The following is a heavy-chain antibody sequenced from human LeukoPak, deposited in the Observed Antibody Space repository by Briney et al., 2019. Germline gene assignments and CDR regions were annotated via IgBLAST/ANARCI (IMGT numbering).Heavy chain of an antibody. V-gene: IGHV3-30-3*01. J-gene: IGHJ4*02. CDR1: GFTFSSYA. Sequence: GGSLRLSCAASGFTFSSYAMHWVRQAPGKGLEWVAVISYDGSNKYYADSVKGQFTISRDNSKNTLYLQMNSLRAEDTAVYYCARDSYRDPVAAYYFDYWGQGTLVTVSS. D-gene: IGHD6-19*01. CDR3: ARDSYRDPVAAYYFDY. CDR2: ISYDGSNK.